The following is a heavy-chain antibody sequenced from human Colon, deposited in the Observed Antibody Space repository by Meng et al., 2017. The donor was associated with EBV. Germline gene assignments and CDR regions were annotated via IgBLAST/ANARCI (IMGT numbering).Heavy chain of an antibody. J-gene: IGHJ4*02. CDR3: ARHTFSGNPGGIDS. CDR1: GGPIGSTGTC. V-gene: IGHV4-39*01. D-gene: IGHD4-23*01. Sequence: QVAASGLGLLKPSTPLSITCTASGGPIGSTGTCGGWIRQPPGKGLEWIGSQCHADDTYYNPSLMGRVTISVDTSKNQVSQKLTYVTAADTSIYYCARHTFSGNPGGIDSWGQGILVTVSS. CDR2: QCHADDT.